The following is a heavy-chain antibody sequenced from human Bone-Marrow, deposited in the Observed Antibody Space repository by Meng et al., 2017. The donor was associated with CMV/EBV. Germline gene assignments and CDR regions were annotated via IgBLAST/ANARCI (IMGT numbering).Heavy chain of an antibody. CDR2: ISSSGSTI. D-gene: IGHD3-10*01. J-gene: IGHJ6*02. V-gene: IGHV3-11*04. Sequence: LSLTCAASGFTFSDYYMSWIRQAPGKGLEWVSYISSSGSTIYYADSVKGRFTISRDNAKNSLYLQMNSLRAEDTAVYYCARTSMVYYYYGKDVWGQRTTATVSS. CDR1: GFTFSDYY. CDR3: ARTSMVYYYYGKDV.